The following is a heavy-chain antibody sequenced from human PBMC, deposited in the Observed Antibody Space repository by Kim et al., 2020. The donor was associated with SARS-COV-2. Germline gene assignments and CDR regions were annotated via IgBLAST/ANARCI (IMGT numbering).Heavy chain of an antibody. V-gene: IGHV4-59*01. CDR2: IYYSGST. D-gene: IGHD6-19*01. CDR1: GGSMSGNY. J-gene: IGHJ5*02. Sequence: SETLSLTCTVSGGSMSGNYWSWIRQPPGKGPEWIGYIYYSGSTNYNPSLKSRVAISVDTSKKQFSLRLSSATAADTALYYCARGGWSLTPWGQGTLVIVSS. CDR3: ARGGWSLTP.